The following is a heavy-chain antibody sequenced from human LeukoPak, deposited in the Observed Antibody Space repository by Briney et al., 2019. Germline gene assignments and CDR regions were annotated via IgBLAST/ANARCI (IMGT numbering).Heavy chain of an antibody. D-gene: IGHD2/OR15-2a*01. CDR2: ISISSSYI. CDR1: GFTFSSYS. J-gene: IGHJ6*03. V-gene: IGHV3-21*01. Sequence: GGSLRLSCAASGFTFSSYSMNWVRQARRNGVEGVSSISISSSYIYYAASVKARFTISRDNAKNSLYLQMNSLRAEDRAVYYCARDLSGYMDVWGKGTTVTVSS. CDR3: ARDLSGYMDV.